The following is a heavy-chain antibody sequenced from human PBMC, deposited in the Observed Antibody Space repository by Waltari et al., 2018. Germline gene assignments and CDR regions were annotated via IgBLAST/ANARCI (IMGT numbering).Heavy chain of an antibody. CDR1: GGSISSHY. CDR3: ARARGIVATAYFDY. CDR2: IYYSGST. J-gene: IGHJ4*02. D-gene: IGHD5-12*01. V-gene: IGHV4-59*11. Sequence: QVQLQESGPGLVKPSETLSLTCTVSGGSISSHYWSWIRQPPGKGLEWIGYIYYSGSTNYNPSLKSRVTISVDTSKNQFSLKLSSVTAADTAVYYCARARGIVATAYFDYWGQGTLVTVS.